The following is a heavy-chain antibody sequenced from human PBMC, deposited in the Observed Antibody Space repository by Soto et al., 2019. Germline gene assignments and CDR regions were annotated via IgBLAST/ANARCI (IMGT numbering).Heavy chain of an antibody. CDR2: MIPMFGTP. D-gene: IGHD3-3*01. Sequence: QVQLVQSGAEVKKPGSSVKVSCKASGDIFTSYAFSWVRQAPGEGLEWMGGMIPMFGTPNYAQRFQGRLTITADKSTSTVYMELSGLGSEDAAVYYCARNGVAGMDFWGQGTLVTVSS. J-gene: IGHJ4*02. CDR3: ARNGVAGMDF. V-gene: IGHV1-69*06. CDR1: GDIFTSYA.